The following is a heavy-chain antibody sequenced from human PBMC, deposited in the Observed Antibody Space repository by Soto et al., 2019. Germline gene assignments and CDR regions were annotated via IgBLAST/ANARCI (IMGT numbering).Heavy chain of an antibody. CDR3: ARGHRYSDTLPGIAVAGPGGRGFDY. J-gene: IGHJ4*02. D-gene: IGHD6-19*01. V-gene: IGHV4-30-4*01. Sequence: QVQLQESGPGLVKPSQTLSLTCTVSGGSISSGDYYWSWIRQPPGKGLEWIGYIYYSGSTYYNPSLKSRVTISVDTSKNQFSLKLSSVTAADTAVYYCARGHRYSDTLPGIAVAGPGGRGFDYWGQGTLVTVSS. CDR2: IYYSGST. CDR1: GGSISSGDYY.